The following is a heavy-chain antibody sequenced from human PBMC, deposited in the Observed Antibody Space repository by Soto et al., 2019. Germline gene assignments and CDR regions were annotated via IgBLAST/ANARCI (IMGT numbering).Heavy chain of an antibody. J-gene: IGHJ4*02. V-gene: IGHV1-69*01. CDR3: ARGWGYDSNDYYYAY. CDR2: IIPIFGTA. Sequence: QVQLVQSGAEVRKPGSSVKVSCKASGGTFSRHAISWVRQAPGQGLEWMGGIIPIFGTANHAQKFQGRDTISADESTSTVYMELSSLRSEDTAMYYCARGWGYDSNDYYYAYWGQGTLVIVSS. CDR1: GGTFSRHA. D-gene: IGHD3-22*01.